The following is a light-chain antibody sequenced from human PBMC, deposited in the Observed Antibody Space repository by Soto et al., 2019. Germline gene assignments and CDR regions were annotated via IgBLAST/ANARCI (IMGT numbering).Light chain of an antibody. CDR2: GAS. J-gene: IGKJ2*01. Sequence: EIVVTQSPGTLSLSPGERATLSCRASQSVSSSYLAWYQQKPGQAPRLLIYGASSRATGIPDRFSGSGSGTDFTLTISRLESEDFAVYCCQQYGSSPYTFGQGTKLELK. CDR3: QQYGSSPYT. CDR1: QSVSSSY. V-gene: IGKV3-20*01.